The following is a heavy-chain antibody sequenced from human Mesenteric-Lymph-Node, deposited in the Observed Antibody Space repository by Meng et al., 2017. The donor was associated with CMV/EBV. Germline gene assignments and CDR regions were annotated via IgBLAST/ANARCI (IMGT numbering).Heavy chain of an antibody. D-gene: IGHD1-26*01. CDR3: VRDSVGATLRFDP. V-gene: IGHV3-11*01. Sequence: GESLKISCAASGFTFSDYYMTWIRQAPGKGLEWVSYISSGGSLIYYADSVKGRFTISRDNARNSLYLQMNSLRVEDTAVYYCVRDSVGATLRFDPWGQRTLVTVSS. CDR2: ISSGGSLI. J-gene: IGHJ5*02. CDR1: GFTFSDYY.